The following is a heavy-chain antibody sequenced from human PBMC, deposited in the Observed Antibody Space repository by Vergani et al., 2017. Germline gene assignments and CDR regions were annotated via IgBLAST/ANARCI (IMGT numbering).Heavy chain of an antibody. J-gene: IGHJ4*02. Sequence: EVQLVESGGGLVQPGGSLRLSCAASGFTVSSNYMSWVRQAPGKGLEWVSVIYSGGSTYYAASVKGRFTIYRHNSKNTLYLQMNSLRAEDTAVYYCAREDVGYNWTFFDYWGQGTLVTVSS. CDR3: AREDVGYNWTFFDY. CDR2: IYSGGST. D-gene: IGHD1-20*01. CDR1: GFTVSSNY. V-gene: IGHV3-53*04.